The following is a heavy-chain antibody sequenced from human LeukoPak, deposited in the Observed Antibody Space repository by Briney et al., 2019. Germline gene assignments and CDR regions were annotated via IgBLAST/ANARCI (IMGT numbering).Heavy chain of an antibody. CDR1: GGSFSGYY. CDR2: INHSGST. J-gene: IGHJ5*02. V-gene: IGHV4-34*01. CDR3: ASMNIDYYDSSGYLADRFDP. Sequence: SETLSLTCAVYGGSFSGYYWSWIRQPPGKGLEWIGEINHSGSTNYNPSLKSRVTISVDTSKNQFSLKLSSVTAADTAVYYCASMNIDYYDSSGYLADRFDPWGQGTLVTVSS. D-gene: IGHD3-22*01.